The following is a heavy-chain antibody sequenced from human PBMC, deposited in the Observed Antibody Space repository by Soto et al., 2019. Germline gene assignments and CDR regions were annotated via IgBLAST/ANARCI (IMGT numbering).Heavy chain of an antibody. CDR2: IIPILGIA. CDR1: GGTFSSYT. J-gene: IGHJ4*02. V-gene: IGHV1-69*02. Sequence: ASVKVSCKASGGTFSSYTISWVRQAPGQGLEWMGRIIPILGIANYAQKFQGRVTITADKSTSTAYMELSSLRSEDTAVYYCARGPIPDVVVPAAMTYWGQGTLVTVSS. D-gene: IGHD2-2*01. CDR3: ARGPIPDVVVPAAMTY.